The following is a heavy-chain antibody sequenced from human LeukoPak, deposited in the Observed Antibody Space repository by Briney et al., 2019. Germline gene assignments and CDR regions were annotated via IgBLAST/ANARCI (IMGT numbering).Heavy chain of an antibody. Sequence: SETLSLTCTVSGASISSSRYYWGWIRQPPGKWLEWIGRIYYSGSTYYNPSLKRRVTISVDTSKNQFSLKLSSVTAADTAVYYCARGESPTIFGVVIGTFDYWGQGTLVTVSS. CDR1: GASISSSRYY. CDR2: IYYSGST. CDR3: ARGESPTIFGVVIGTFDY. D-gene: IGHD3-3*01. V-gene: IGHV4-39*07. J-gene: IGHJ4*02.